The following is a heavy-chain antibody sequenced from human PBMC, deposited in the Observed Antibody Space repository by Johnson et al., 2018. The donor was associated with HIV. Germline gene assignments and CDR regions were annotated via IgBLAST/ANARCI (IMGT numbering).Heavy chain of an antibody. CDR3: ARRLWFRNLYDAFDI. D-gene: IGHD3-10*01. Sequence: VQLVESGGGFIQPAGSLRLSCAASGFTVSSNYMSWVRQAPGKGLEWVSVIYSGGSTYYADSVKGRFTISRDNSKNTLYLQMNNLRPEDTALYYCARRLWFRNLYDAFDIWGQGTMVTVSS. CDR2: IYSGGST. J-gene: IGHJ3*02. V-gene: IGHV3-66*02. CDR1: GFTVSSNY.